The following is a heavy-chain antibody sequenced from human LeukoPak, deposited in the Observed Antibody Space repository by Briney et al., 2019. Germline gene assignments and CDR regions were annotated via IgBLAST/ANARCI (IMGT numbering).Heavy chain of an antibody. CDR3: ARDLELTYYDSSGYDY. CDR1: EFTFSAYW. J-gene: IGHJ4*02. Sequence: GGSLRLSCAASEFTFSAYWMHWVRQVPGEGLVWVSRINGDGSSTNYADSVKGRFTISRDNAKNTLYLQMNSLRAEDTAVYYCARDLELTYYDSSGYDYWGQGTPVTVSS. CDR2: INGDGSST. D-gene: IGHD3-22*01. V-gene: IGHV3-74*01.